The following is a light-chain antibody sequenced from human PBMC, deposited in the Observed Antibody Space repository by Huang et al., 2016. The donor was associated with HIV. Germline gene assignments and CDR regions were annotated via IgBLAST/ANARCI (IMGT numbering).Light chain of an antibody. CDR2: DVS. V-gene: IGKV1-39*01. Sequence: IQLTQSPPSLSASGGGNGEIRCQASQTKGNYLKWFQQKPGRGPKLLISDVSTWHTGIPSRFIGSGSGTEFTLTIRGLQFDDLATYFCQQGNSALITCGQGTRLEIK. CDR1: QTKGNY. CDR3: QQGNSALIT. J-gene: IGKJ5*01.